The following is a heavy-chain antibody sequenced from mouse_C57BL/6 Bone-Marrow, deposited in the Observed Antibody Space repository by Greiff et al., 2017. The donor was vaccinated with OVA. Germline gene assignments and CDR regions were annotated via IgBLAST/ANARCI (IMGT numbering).Heavy chain of an antibody. CDR3: ARSIITTVPHGY. J-gene: IGHJ2*01. CDR1: GYTFTDYY. Sequence: EVKLQQSGPVLVKPGASVKMSCKASGYTFTDYYMNWVKQSHGKSLEWIGVINPYNGGTSYNQKFKGKATLTVDKSSSTAYMELNSLTSEDSAVYYCARSIITTVPHGYWGQGTTLTVSS. V-gene: IGHV1-19*01. CDR2: INPYNGGT. D-gene: IGHD1-1*01.